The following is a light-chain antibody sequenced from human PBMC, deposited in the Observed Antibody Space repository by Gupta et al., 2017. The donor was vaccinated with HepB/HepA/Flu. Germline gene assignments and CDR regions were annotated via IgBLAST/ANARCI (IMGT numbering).Light chain of an antibody. CDR3: QTWGTGLRV. Sequence: QLVLTQSPSASASLGASVKITCTLSSEYSTYAIAWHQQQPEKGPRYLMTLNSDGSHNKGDEIPDRFSGSSSAAERNLTISSLQAEDDGYYYCQTWGTGLRVFGGGTKLTVL. V-gene: IGLV4-69*01. CDR1: SEYSTYA. CDR2: LNSDGSH. J-gene: IGLJ3*02.